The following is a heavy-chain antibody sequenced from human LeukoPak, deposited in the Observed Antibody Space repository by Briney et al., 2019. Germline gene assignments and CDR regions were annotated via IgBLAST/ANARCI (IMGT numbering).Heavy chain of an antibody. CDR1: GFTFTNYD. CDR3: VRDGEGVAISVNYWFAP. D-gene: IGHD3-10*01. J-gene: IGHJ5*02. V-gene: IGHV1-8*01. CDR2: MNPINGNT. Sequence: GASVKVSCKATGFTFTNYDINWVRQATGQGLEWMGWMNPINGNTGYAQKFQGRVTMTRDTSISTAYMELRSLTSEDTAVYYCVRDGEGVAISVNYWFAPWGQGTWSPSPQ.